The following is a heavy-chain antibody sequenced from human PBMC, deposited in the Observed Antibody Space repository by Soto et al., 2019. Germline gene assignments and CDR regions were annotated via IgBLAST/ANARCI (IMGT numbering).Heavy chain of an antibody. CDR1: GASITSGGSY. CDR2: ILYSEKN. J-gene: IGHJ6*02. Sequence: PSETLSLTCSVSGASITSGGSYWTWIRQHPGKGLEWIGNILYSEKNYYNPSLKSRVTISLDTSKNQFSLKVNSVTAADTAVYYCVRDRGTTLRMDVWRQRTTVTVSS. CDR3: VRDRGTTLRMDV. D-gene: IGHD3-10*01. V-gene: IGHV4-31*03.